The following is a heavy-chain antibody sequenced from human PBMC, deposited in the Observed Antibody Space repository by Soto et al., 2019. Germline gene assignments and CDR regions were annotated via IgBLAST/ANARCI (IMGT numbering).Heavy chain of an antibody. CDR1: GFTFSSHV. V-gene: IGHV3-23*01. D-gene: IGHD6-13*01. CDR2: ISGSGADT. J-gene: IGHJ4*02. Sequence: GSLRLSCAAASAASGFTFSSHVMSWVRQAPGKGLEWVSAISGSGADTHHANSVKGRFTISRDNSKGTLYLQMNTLRGDDTAVYYCAMWAGSTSNWYGPFDYWGQGTLVTVSS. CDR3: AMWAGSTSNWYGPFDY.